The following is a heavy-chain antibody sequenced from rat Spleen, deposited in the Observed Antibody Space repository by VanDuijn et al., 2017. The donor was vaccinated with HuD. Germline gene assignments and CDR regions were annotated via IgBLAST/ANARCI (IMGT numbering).Heavy chain of an antibody. CDR3: TRDHSYWGSYYPGGFAY. V-gene: IGHV2S12*01. CDR1: GFSLTSNG. D-gene: IGHD1-12*02. CDR2: ISSGGYT. J-gene: IGHJ3*01. Sequence: QVQMKESGPGLVQPSQTLSLTCTVSGFSLTSNGVSWVRQPPGKGLEWIATISSGGYTYYNSPLKPRLSISRDTSKSQVFLKMNSLQTEDTAIYFCTRDHSYWGSYYPGGFAYWGQGTLVTVSS.